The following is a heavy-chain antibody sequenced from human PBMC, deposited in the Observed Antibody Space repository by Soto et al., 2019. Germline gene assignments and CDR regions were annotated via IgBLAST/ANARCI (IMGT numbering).Heavy chain of an antibody. J-gene: IGHJ5*02. CDR2: IFYTWST. CDR1: NDSFGIYY. D-gene: IGHD3-16*01. Sequence: SETLSLTCTVSNDSFGIYYYNWIRQPPGKGLEWIGYIFYTWSTDYNPSLKSRVTISADTSKKQFSLKLTSVTAGDTAVYYGARSLSRGPITFGGGGWFDPWGQGTLVTVSS. V-gene: IGHV4-59*01. CDR3: ARSLSRGPITFGGGGWFDP.